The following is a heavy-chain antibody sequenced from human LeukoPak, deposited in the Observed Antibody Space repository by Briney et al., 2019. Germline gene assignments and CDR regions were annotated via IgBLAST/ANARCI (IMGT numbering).Heavy chain of an antibody. V-gene: IGHV3-11*04. Sequence: GGSLRLPCAASGFTFSDYYMSWIRQAPGKGLEWVSYISSSSSTIYYADSVKGRFTISRDNAKNSLYLQMNSLRDEDTAVYYCARDYDFWSGYYGPFDYWGQGTLVTVSS. CDR1: GFTFSDYY. J-gene: IGHJ4*02. D-gene: IGHD3-3*01. CDR2: ISSSSSTI. CDR3: ARDYDFWSGYYGPFDY.